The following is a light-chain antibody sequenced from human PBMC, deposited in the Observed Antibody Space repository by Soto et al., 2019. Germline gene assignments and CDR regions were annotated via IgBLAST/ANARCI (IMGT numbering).Light chain of an antibody. Sequence: QAVVTQEPSLTVSPGGTVTLTCGSSTGAVTGGLYPYWFQQKPGQAPRTLIYDTSTKHSWTPARFSGSLLGGKAALTLSGAQPEDEAEYYCLLSDGRARVFGGGTKVTVL. CDR2: DTS. CDR3: LLSDGRARV. J-gene: IGLJ3*02. CDR1: TGAVTGGLY. V-gene: IGLV7-46*01.